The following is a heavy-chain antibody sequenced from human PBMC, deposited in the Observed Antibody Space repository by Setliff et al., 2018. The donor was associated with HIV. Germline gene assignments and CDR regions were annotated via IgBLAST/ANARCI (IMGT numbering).Heavy chain of an antibody. J-gene: IGHJ4*02. Sequence: QPGGSLRLSCAASGFTFRRYWMNWVRQAPGKGLEWVAKIKEDGSEKYYVDSVKGRFTISRDKVKNSLYLQMNSLRVEDTAVYYCARARTGWYNFDYWGQGTPVTVSS. CDR3: ARARTGWYNFDY. D-gene: IGHD6-19*01. CDR1: GFTFRRYW. V-gene: IGHV3-7*01. CDR2: IKEDGSEK.